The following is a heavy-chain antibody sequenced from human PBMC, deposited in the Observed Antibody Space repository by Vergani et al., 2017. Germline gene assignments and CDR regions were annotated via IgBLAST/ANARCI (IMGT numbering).Heavy chain of an antibody. V-gene: IGHV1-24*01. CDR2: FDPEDGET. CDR3: ATRYCSSTSCYYRYYYGMDV. Sequence: QVQLVQSGAEVKKPGASVKVSCKVSGYTLTELSMHWVRQAPGKGLGWMGGFDPEDGETIYAQKLQGRFTMTEDTSTDTAYMGLSSLSSEDTAVYYCATRYCSSTSCYYRYYYGMDVWGQGTTVTVSS. D-gene: IGHD2-2*01. J-gene: IGHJ6*02. CDR1: GYTLTELS.